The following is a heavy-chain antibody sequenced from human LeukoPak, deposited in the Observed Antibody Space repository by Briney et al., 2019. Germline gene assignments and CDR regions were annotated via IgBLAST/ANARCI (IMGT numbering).Heavy chain of an antibody. Sequence: SETLSLTCAVYGGSFSGYYWSWIRQPPGKGLEWIGEINHSGSTNYNPSLKSRVTISVDTSKNQFSLKLSSVTAADTAVYYCARGRLRSPRKIIAARPHYFDYWGQGTLVTVSS. CDR1: GGSFSGYY. D-gene: IGHD6-6*01. CDR3: ARGRLRSPRKIIAARPHYFDY. V-gene: IGHV4-34*01. CDR2: INHSGST. J-gene: IGHJ4*02.